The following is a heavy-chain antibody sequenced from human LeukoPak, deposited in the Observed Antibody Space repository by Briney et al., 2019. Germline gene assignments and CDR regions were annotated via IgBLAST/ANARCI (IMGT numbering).Heavy chain of an antibody. CDR3: ARAYFSSSSCYFDY. V-gene: IGHV4-31*03. D-gene: IGHD2-15*01. J-gene: IGHJ4*02. CDR2: IYYSGNT. CDR1: GGSISSGGYY. Sequence: PSETLSLTCTVSGGSISSGGYYWSWIRQYPGKGLEWIGYIYYSGNTYYNPSLKSRVTISVDTSKIQLSLKLSSVTAADTAVYFCARAYFSSSSCYFDYWGQGTLVTVSS.